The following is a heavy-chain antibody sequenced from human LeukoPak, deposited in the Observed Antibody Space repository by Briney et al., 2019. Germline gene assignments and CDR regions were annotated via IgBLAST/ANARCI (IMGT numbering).Heavy chain of an antibody. V-gene: IGHV1-8*01. CDR2: MNPNSGNT. CDR1: GDTFTIND. CDR3: ARVTAAGALAFDI. D-gene: IGHD6-13*01. J-gene: IGHJ3*02. Sequence: ASVKVSCKASGDTFTINDINWVRQATGQGLEWMGWMNPNSGNTGYAQKFQGRVTMTRNTSISTSYMELTNLRSEDTAVYYCARVTAAGALAFDIWGQGTTVTVSS.